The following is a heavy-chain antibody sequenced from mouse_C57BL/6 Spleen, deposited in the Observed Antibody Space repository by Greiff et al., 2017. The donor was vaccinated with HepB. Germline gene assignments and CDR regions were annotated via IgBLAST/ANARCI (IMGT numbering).Heavy chain of an antibody. CDR1: GFSLTSYG. CDR2: IWRGGST. CDR3: AFHYDYDVYYAMDY. D-gene: IGHD2-4*01. J-gene: IGHJ4*01. Sequence: VKLVESGPGLVQPSQSLSITCTVSGFSLTSYGVHWVRQSPGKGLEWLGVIWRGGSTDYNAAFMSRLSITKDNSKSQVFFKMNSLQADDTAIYYCAFHYDYDVYYAMDYWGQGTSVTVSS. V-gene: IGHV2-5*01.